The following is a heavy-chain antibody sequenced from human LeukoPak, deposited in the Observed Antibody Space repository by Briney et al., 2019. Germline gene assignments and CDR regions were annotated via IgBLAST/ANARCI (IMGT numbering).Heavy chain of an antibody. J-gene: IGHJ3*02. Sequence: GESLKVSCKASGYTFTSYYMHWVRQAPGQGLEWMGIINPSGGSTSYAQKFQGRVTMTRDMSTSTVYMELSSLRSEDTAVYYCAREIRHAAYCGGDCPGGTNAFDIWGQGTMVTVSS. D-gene: IGHD2-21*02. CDR2: INPSGGST. CDR3: AREIRHAAYCGGDCPGGTNAFDI. CDR1: GYTFTSYY. V-gene: IGHV1-46*01.